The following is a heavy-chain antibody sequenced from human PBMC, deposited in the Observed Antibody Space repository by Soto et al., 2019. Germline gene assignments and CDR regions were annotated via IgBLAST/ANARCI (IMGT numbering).Heavy chain of an antibody. V-gene: IGHV2-5*02. J-gene: IGHJ5*02. CDR1: GFSLSTSGVG. Sequence: QITLKESGPTLVKPTQTLTLTCTFSGFSLSTSGVGVGWIRQPPGKALECLALIYWDDDKRYSPSLRSRLTITKDTSNNQVVLTMTNMDPVDTATYYCAHARNPGVVTTWFDPWGQGTLVTVSS. D-gene: IGHD3-22*01. CDR2: IYWDDDK. CDR3: AHARNPGVVTTWFDP.